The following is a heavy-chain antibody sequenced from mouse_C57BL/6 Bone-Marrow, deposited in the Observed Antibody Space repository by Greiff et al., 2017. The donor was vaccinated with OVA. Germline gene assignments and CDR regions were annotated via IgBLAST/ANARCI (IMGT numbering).Heavy chain of an antibody. J-gene: IGHJ2*01. CDR2: IDPSDSYP. Sequence: QVQLQQPGAELVMPGASVKLSCKASGYTFTSYWMHWVKQRPGQGLEWIGEIDPSDSYPNSNQKFKGKSTLTVDKSSSTAYMQLSSLTSEDSAVYYCARSGYYGSRDLDYWGQGTTLTVSS. V-gene: IGHV1-69*01. D-gene: IGHD1-1*01. CDR3: ARSGYYGSRDLDY. CDR1: GYTFTSYW.